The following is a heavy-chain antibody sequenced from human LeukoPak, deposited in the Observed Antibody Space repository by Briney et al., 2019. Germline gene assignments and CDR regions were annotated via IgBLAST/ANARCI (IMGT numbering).Heavy chain of an antibody. CDR3: ARATRHFGSGSNSAY. V-gene: IGHV3-64*01. CDR2: LRSNGGST. D-gene: IGHD3-10*01. Sequence: GGSLRLSCAAPGFTLSSYAMHWVRQAPGKELEYVSALRSNGGSTYYANSVKGRFTISRDNSKNTLYLQMGSLRAEDMAVYYCARATRHFGSGSNSAYWGQGTMVTVSS. J-gene: IGHJ4*02. CDR1: GFTLSSYA.